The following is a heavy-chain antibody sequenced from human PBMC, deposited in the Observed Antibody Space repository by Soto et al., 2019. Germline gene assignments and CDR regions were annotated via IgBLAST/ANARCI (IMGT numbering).Heavy chain of an antibody. J-gene: IGHJ6*02. V-gene: IGHV3-23*01. Sequence: EEQLLESGGDLVQPGGSLKLSCAASGFTFSSYAMNWVRQAPGKGLEWVSSINGNGRKTSYADSVRGRFIISRDNSKKTLFLHVNSLRAEDTAVYYCVKDLNFDFWTGYRYYAMEIWGQGTTVTVS. CDR2: INGNGRKT. D-gene: IGHD3-3*01. CDR1: GFTFSSYA. CDR3: VKDLNFDFWTGYRYYAMEI.